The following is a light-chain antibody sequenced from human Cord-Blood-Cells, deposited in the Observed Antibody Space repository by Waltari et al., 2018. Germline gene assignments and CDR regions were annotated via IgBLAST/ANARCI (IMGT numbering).Light chain of an antibody. CDR1: SSDVGRYNY. Sequence: QSALTQPRSVSGSPGQSVTISCTGTSSDVGRYNYVSWYQQHPGNAPKLMIYDVSKRPSGVPDRFSGSKSGNTASLTISGLQAEDEADYYCCSYAGSYVFGTGTKVTVL. J-gene: IGLJ1*01. CDR2: DVS. CDR3: CSYAGSYV. V-gene: IGLV2-11*01.